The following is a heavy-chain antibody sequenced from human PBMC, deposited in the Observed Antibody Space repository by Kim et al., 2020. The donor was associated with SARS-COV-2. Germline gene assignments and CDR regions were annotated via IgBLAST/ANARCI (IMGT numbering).Heavy chain of an antibody. V-gene: IGHV1-3*01. CDR3: ARSKIRVLLWFGEPFDP. J-gene: IGHJ5*02. CDR2: INAGNGNT. D-gene: IGHD3-10*01. Sequence: ASVKVSCKASGYTFTSYAMHWVRQAPGQRLEWMGWINAGNGNTKYSQKFQGRVTITRDTSASTAYMELSSLRSEDTAVYYCARSKIRVLLWFGEPFDPWGQGTLVTVSS. CDR1: GYTFTSYA.